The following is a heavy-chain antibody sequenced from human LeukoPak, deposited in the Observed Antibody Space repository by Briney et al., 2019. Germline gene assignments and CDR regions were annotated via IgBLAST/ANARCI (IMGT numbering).Heavy chain of an antibody. CDR3: VREYSSSSGRAFDI. CDR2: ISTDGSST. D-gene: IGHD6-6*01. J-gene: IGHJ3*02. V-gene: IGHV3-74*01. CDR1: GFTFSSYW. Sequence: PGGSLRLSCAASGFTFSSYWMHWVRQAPGKGLVWVSRISTDGSSTNSADSVKGRLTISRDNAENTLYLQMNSLRAEDTAVYYCVREYSSSSGRAFDIWGQGTMVTVSP.